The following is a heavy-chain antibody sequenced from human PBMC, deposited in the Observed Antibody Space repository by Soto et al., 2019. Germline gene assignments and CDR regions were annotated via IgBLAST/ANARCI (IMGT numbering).Heavy chain of an antibody. CDR3: AKDCNSWGCPNWLDP. CDR1: GFTFSSYA. CDR2: ISGSGGST. J-gene: IGHJ5*02. Sequence: GGSLRLSCAASGFTFSSYAMSWVRQAPGKGLEWVSAISGSGGSTYYADSVKGRFTISRDNSKNTLYLQMNSLRAEDTAVYYCAKDCNSWGCPNWLDPWGQGTLVTVSS. V-gene: IGHV3-23*01. D-gene: IGHD2-2*01.